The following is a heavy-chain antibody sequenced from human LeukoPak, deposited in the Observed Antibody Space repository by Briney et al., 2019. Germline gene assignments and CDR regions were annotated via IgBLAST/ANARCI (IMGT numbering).Heavy chain of an antibody. CDR2: FDPEDGET. D-gene: IGHD3-22*01. J-gene: IGHJ4*02. V-gene: IGHV1-24*01. Sequence: GASVKVSCKVSGYTLTELSMHWARQAPGKGLEWMGGFDPEDGETIYAQKFQGRVTMTEDTSTDTAYMELSSLRSEDTAVYYCATDRIHYDSSGYLTDYWGQGTLVTVSS. CDR3: ATDRIHYDSSGYLTDY. CDR1: GYTLTELS.